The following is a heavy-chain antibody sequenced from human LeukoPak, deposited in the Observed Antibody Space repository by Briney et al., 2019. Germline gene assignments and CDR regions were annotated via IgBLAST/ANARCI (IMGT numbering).Heavy chain of an antibody. J-gene: IGHJ5*02. Sequence: ASVKVSCMASGYTFTSYGISWVRQAPGQGLEWMGWISAYNGNTHYAQKLQGRVTMTTDTSTSTAYMELRSLRSDDTAVYYCARDSFPIVVVITTGGAPSSWGQGTLVTVSS. CDR3: ARDSFPIVVVITTGGAPSS. CDR1: GYTFTSYG. CDR2: ISAYNGNT. D-gene: IGHD3-22*01. V-gene: IGHV1-18*01.